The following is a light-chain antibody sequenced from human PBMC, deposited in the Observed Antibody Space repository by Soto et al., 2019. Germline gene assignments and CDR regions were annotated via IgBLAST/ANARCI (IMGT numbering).Light chain of an antibody. J-gene: IGLJ2*01. CDR2: GNS. V-gene: IGLV1-40*01. CDR3: QSYDSSLTAVI. Sequence: QSVLTQPPSVSGAPGQRVTISCTGTSSNIGTFSDVHWYQHLPGRAPKVLIYGNSNRPSGVPDRFSGSKSGTSASLAITGLQADDEGDYYCQSYDSSLTAVILGGGTKVTVL. CDR1: SSNIGTFSD.